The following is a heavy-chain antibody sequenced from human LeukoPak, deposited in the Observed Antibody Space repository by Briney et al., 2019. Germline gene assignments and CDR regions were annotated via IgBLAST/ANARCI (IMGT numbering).Heavy chain of an antibody. Sequence: GGSLRLSCAASGFTFYTYGMHWVGQAPGKGLEYVSGIGPDGGTTYYANSVKGRFTISRDNSKYMLYLQMGSLTADDMAVYYCARGAQLTDYWGQGTLVTVSS. CDR3: ARGAQLTDY. J-gene: IGHJ4*02. V-gene: IGHV3-64*01. CDR2: IGPDGGTT. CDR1: GFTFYTYG. D-gene: IGHD6-6*01.